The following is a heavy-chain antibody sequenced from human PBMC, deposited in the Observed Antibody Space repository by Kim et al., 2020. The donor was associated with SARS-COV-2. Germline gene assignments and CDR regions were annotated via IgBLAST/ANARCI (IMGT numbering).Heavy chain of an antibody. CDR3: ATSPKSYYYGSGSFFADAFDI. CDR1: GYTLTELS. D-gene: IGHD3-10*01. Sequence: ASVKVSCKVSGYTLTELSMHWVRQAPGKGLEWMGGFDPEDGETIYAQKFQGRVTMTEDTSTDTAYMELSSLRSEDTAVYYCATSPKSYYYGSGSFFADAFDIWGQGTMVTVSS. CDR2: FDPEDGET. V-gene: IGHV1-24*01. J-gene: IGHJ3*02.